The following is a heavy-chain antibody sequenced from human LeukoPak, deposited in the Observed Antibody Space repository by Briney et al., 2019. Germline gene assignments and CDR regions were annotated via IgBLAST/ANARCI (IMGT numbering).Heavy chain of an antibody. V-gene: IGHV7-4-1*02. CDR3: ARVSANYGSGSYYFDY. D-gene: IGHD3-10*01. J-gene: IGHJ4*02. Sequence: ASVKVSCKASGYTFTSYDINWVRQATGQGLEWMGWINTNTGNPTYAQGSTGRFVFSLDTSVSTAYLQISSLKAEDTAVYYCARVSANYGSGSYYFDYWGQGTLVTVSS. CDR1: GYTFTSYD. CDR2: INTNTGNP.